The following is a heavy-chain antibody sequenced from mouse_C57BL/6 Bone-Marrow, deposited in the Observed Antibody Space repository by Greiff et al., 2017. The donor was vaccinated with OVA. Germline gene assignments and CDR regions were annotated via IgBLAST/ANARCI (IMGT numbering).Heavy chain of an antibody. D-gene: IGHD2-1*01. Sequence: EVKLVESEAGLVQPGSSMKLSCTASGFTFTGYYMAWVRQVPEKGLEWVANINHDGSSTYYLDSLKSRFTISRDNATNILYLQMSSLTSEDTTTYYSAKNYGNYDYGMDYWGQGTSVTVSA. V-gene: IGHV5-16*01. CDR2: INHDGSST. CDR3: AKNYGNYDYGMDY. CDR1: GFTFTGYY. J-gene: IGHJ4*01.